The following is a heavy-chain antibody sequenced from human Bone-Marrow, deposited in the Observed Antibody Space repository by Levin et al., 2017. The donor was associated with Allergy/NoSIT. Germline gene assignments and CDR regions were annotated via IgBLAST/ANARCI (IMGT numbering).Heavy chain of an antibody. J-gene: IGHJ6*02. CDR1: GFTFNSYG. V-gene: IGHV3-33*01. CDR2: IWLDATNK. D-gene: IGHD3-3*01. CDR3: AREQYYDFWSGDLTKALRPYSYHGMDV. Sequence: QSGGSLRLSCAASGFTFNSYGMHWVRQAPGKGLEWVAVIWLDATNKYYVDSVKGRFTISRDNSKSTLYLQMNSLRAEDTAVYYCAREQYYDFWSGDLTKALRPYSYHGMDVWGQGTTVTVSS.